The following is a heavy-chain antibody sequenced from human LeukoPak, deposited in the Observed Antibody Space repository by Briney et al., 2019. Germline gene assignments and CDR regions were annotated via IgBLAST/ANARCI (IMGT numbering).Heavy chain of an antibody. Sequence: GGSLRLSCAASGFTFSNYAMSWVRQAPGKGLEWVSGISGSGGSTHYPDSVKGRFTISRDNSKNTLYLQMNSLRAGDTALYYCAKDATYYYGSGTPGYFDYWGQGTLVTVSS. J-gene: IGHJ4*02. CDR1: GFTFSNYA. D-gene: IGHD3-10*01. CDR2: ISGSGGST. V-gene: IGHV3-23*01. CDR3: AKDATYYYGSGTPGYFDY.